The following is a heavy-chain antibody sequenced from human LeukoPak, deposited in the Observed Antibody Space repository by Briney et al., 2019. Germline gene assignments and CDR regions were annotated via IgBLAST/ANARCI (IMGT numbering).Heavy chain of an antibody. J-gene: IGHJ6*02. CDR1: GFTFSDYY. V-gene: IGHV3-11*01. CDR3: ARDQIVVVPAANDYYGMDV. D-gene: IGHD2-2*01. Sequence: GGSLRLSCAASGFTFSDYYMSWIRQAPGKGLEWVSYISSSGSTIYYADSVKGRFTISRDNAKNSLYLQMNSLRAEDTAVYYRARDQIVVVPAANDYYGMDVWGQGTTVTVSS. CDR2: ISSSGSTI.